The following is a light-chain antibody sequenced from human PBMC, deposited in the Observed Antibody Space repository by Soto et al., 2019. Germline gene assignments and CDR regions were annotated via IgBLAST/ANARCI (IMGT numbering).Light chain of an antibody. J-gene: IGKJ5*01. V-gene: IGKV3-20*01. CDR1: QSVSSSY. CDR3: QQYGSSPFT. CDR2: GAS. Sequence: EIVLTQSPGTLSSSPGERATLSCRASQSVSSSYLAWYQQKPSQAPMLLIYGASSSDTGIPDRFSGSGSGTDFTLTISRLEPDDFAVYYCQQYGSSPFTFGQGTRLEIK.